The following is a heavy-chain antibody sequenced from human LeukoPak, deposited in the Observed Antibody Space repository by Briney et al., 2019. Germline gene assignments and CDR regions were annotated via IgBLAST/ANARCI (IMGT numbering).Heavy chain of an antibody. CDR3: ARQLDHYDNIYYFDY. V-gene: IGHV4-38-2*02. J-gene: IGHJ4*02. CDR2: IYHSGST. D-gene: IGHD3-16*01. Sequence: SETLSLTCTVSAYSISSAYYWGWIRQPPGEGLEWIGSIYHSGSTYYNPSLKSRVTISVDTSKNQFSLRLTSVTAADTAVYYCARQLDHYDNIYYFDYWGQGTLVTVSS. CDR1: AYSISSAYY.